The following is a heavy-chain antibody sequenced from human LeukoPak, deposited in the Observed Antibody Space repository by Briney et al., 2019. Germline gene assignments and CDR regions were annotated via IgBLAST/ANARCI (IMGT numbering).Heavy chain of an antibody. CDR2: IRYDGSNT. D-gene: IGHD2/OR15-2a*01. CDR3: AKDGTSYYYIYY. CDR1: GFTFSSYA. V-gene: IGHV3-30*02. Sequence: GGSLRLSCAASGFTFSSYAMSWVRQAPGKGLEWLAFIRYDGSNTYYADSVKGRFTVSRDDSKNTLYLQMNSLRGDDTAVYYCAKDGTSYYYIYYWGQGTLVTVSS. J-gene: IGHJ4*02.